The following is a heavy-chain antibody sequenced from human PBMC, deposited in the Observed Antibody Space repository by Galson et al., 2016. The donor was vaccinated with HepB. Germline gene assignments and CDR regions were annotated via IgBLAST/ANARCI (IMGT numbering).Heavy chain of an antibody. CDR2: IYYSGST. Sequence: ETLSLTCTVSGGSVSSGTYYWSWIRQPPGKGLEYIGYIYYSGSTNYNPSLKSRVTISVDTSKNQFSLKLSSVAAADTAVYYCARGDNPDYGDYASAYYYMDVGGKGTTVAVSS. J-gene: IGHJ6*03. V-gene: IGHV4-61*01. CDR1: GGSVSSGTYY. D-gene: IGHD4-17*01. CDR3: ARGDNPDYGDYASAYYYMDV.